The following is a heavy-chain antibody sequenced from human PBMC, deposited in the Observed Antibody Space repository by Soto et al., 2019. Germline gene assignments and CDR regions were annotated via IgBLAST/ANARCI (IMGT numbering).Heavy chain of an antibody. D-gene: IGHD2-2*02. V-gene: IGHV4-31*03. CDR1: GGSISSGGYY. CDR2: IYYSGST. J-gene: IGHJ5*02. Sequence: KPSETLPLTCTVSGGSISSGGYYWSWIRQHPGKGLEWIGYIYYSGSTYYNPSLKSRVTISVDTSKNQFSLKLSSVTAADTAVYYCARGGVPAAIRSVNWFDPWGQGTLVTVSS. CDR3: ARGGVPAAIRSVNWFDP.